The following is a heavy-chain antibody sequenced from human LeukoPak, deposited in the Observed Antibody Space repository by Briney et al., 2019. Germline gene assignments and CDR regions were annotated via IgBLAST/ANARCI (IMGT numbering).Heavy chain of an antibody. D-gene: IGHD6-13*01. J-gene: IGHJ4*02. CDR1: GFTFSDYY. CDR2: IGSSGTPI. Sequence: PGGSLRLSCAASGFTFSDYYMYWIRQAPGKGLEWLSYIGSSGTPIYYADSVKGRFTISMDNAKNSLYLQMNSLRAEDTAVYYCARDRLYSSRQSFDYWGQGTLVTVSS. V-gene: IGHV3-11*04. CDR3: ARDRLYSSRQSFDY.